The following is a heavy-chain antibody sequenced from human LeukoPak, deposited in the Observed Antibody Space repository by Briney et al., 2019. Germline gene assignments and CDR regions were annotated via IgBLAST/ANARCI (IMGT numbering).Heavy chain of an antibody. J-gene: IGHJ6*03. D-gene: IGHD2-2*01. V-gene: IGHV4-34*01. Sequence: SETLSLTCAVYGGSFSGYYWSWIRQPPGKGLEWIGEINHSGSTNYNPSLKSRVTISVDTSKNQFSLKLSSVTAADTAVYYCARGNYCSSTSCYYRPGYYYYMDVWGKGTTVTVSS. CDR3: ARGNYCSSTSCYYRPGYYYYMDV. CDR1: GGSFSGYY. CDR2: INHSGST.